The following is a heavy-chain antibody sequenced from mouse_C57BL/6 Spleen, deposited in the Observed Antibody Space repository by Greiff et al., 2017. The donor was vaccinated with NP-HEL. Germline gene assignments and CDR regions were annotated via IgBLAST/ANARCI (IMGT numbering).Heavy chain of an antibody. Sequence: DVKLVESGGGLVKPGGSLKLSCAASGFTFSSYAMSWVRQTPEKRLEWVATISDGGSYTYYPDNVKGRFTISRDNAKNNLYLQMSHLKSEDTAMYYCARDRDYSNSLDYWGQGTTLTVSS. CDR3: ARDRDYSNSLDY. D-gene: IGHD2-5*01. J-gene: IGHJ2*01. CDR1: GFTFSSYA. CDR2: ISDGGSYT. V-gene: IGHV5-4*01.